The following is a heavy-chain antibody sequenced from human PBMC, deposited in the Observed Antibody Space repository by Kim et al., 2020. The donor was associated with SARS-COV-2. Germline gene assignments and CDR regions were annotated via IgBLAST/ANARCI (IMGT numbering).Heavy chain of an antibody. J-gene: IGHJ4*02. Sequence: GESLKISCKGSGYSFTSHWIGWVRQMPGKGLEWMGIIYAGDSETRYSLSFQGQVTISADKSVSTAYLQWSSLKASDTAMYFCARRNYDILTGHYSLDYWGQGTQVTVSS. V-gene: IGHV5-51*01. CDR2: IYAGDSET. CDR3: ARRNYDILTGHYSLDY. CDR1: GYSFTSHW. D-gene: IGHD3-9*01.